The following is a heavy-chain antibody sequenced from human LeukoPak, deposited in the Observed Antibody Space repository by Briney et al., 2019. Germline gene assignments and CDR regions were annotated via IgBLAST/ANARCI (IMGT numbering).Heavy chain of an antibody. CDR2: ISGSGHDI. Sequence: PGGSLRLSCAASGFTFSDSYMTWVRQAPGKGVEGVAYISGSGHDINYSDSVKGRFTISRDNAKNSLYLQMNSLRAEDTAVYYCAKDLYYYGSGSYYKDYWGQGTLVTVSS. V-gene: IGHV3-11*01. CDR1: GFTFSDSY. CDR3: AKDLYYYGSGSYYKDY. D-gene: IGHD3-10*01. J-gene: IGHJ4*02.